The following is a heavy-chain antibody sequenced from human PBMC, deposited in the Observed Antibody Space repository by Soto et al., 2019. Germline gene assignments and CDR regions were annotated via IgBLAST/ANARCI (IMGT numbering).Heavy chain of an antibody. CDR1: GYTFTSYA. CDR3: ARSDYDYVWGSYRYYFDY. D-gene: IGHD3-16*02. CDR2: INAGNGNT. Sequence: ASVKVSCKASGYTFTSYAMHWVRQAPGQRLEWMGWINAGNGNTKYSQKFQGRVTITRDTSASTAYMELSSLRSGDTAVYYCARSDYDYVWGSYRYYFDYWGQGTLVTVSS. J-gene: IGHJ4*02. V-gene: IGHV1-3*01.